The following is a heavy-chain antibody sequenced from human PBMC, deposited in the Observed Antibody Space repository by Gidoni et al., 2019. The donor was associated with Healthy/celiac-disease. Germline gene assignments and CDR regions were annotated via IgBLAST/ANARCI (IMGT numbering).Heavy chain of an antibody. CDR1: GFTVSSNY. D-gene: IGHD3-9*01. CDR3: ARGGYDILTGYHDAFDI. CDR2: IYSGGST. J-gene: IGHJ3*02. V-gene: IGHV3-66*01. Sequence: EVQLVESGGGLVQPGGSLRLSCAASGFTVSSNYMSWVRQAPGKGLELVSVIYSGGSTYYADSVKGRFTISRDNSKNTLYLQMNSLRAEDTAVYYCARGGYDILTGYHDAFDIWGQGTMVTVSS.